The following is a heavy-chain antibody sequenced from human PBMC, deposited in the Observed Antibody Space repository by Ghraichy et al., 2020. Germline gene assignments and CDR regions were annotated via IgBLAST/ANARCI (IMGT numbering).Heavy chain of an antibody. Sequence: GGSLRLSCVTSGFRFSSYGMHWVRQIPGKGLEWVTFITFDGRNHFYLDSVRGRFTISRDNSKNTLYLQMNSLGVDDTAVYFCARGNNFDFWSEFHFPDSWGQGTLVTVSS. CDR3: ARGNNFDFWSEFHFPDS. CDR1: GFRFSSYG. J-gene: IGHJ5*01. D-gene: IGHD3-3*01. CDR2: ITFDGRNH. V-gene: IGHV3-33*05.